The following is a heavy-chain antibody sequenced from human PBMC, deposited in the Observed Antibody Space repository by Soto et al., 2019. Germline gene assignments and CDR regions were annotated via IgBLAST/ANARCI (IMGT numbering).Heavy chain of an antibody. Sequence: PGGSLRLSCAASGFTFSTYSMNWVRQAPGKGLEWVSYISSSSSTIYYADSVKGRFTISRDNAKNSLYLQMNSLRDEDTAVYYCARDPNIVLVPAALRSYYYYYGMDVWGQGTTVTVSS. CDR2: ISSSSSTI. J-gene: IGHJ6*02. V-gene: IGHV3-48*02. CDR3: ARDPNIVLVPAALRSYYYYYGMDV. D-gene: IGHD2-2*01. CDR1: GFTFSTYS.